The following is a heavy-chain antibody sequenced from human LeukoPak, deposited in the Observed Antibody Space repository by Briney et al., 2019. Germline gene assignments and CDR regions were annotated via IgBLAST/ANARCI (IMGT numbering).Heavy chain of an antibody. CDR3: ARGAAAGSRLYAFDI. V-gene: IGHV4-34*01. D-gene: IGHD6-13*01. CDR1: GGSFSGYY. CDR2: INHSGST. Sequence: SETLSLTCAVYGGSFSGYYWSWIRQPPGKGLEWIGEINHSGSTNYNPSLKSRVTISVDTSKNQFSLKLSSVTAADTAVYYYARGAAAGSRLYAFDIWGQGTMVTVSS. J-gene: IGHJ3*02.